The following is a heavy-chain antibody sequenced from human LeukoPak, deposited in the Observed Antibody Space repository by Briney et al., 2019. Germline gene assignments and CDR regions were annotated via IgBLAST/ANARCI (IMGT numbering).Heavy chain of an antibody. CDR1: GGSISNYY. CDR3: ARGARAGYNLEPFDY. Sequence: NSSETLSLTCPVSGGSISNYYYWTWIRQPPGKGLEWIGYVYYTGSTNFNPSLKSRVTMSLDTSRNQFSLKLSSVTAADTAVYYCARGARAGYNLEPFDYWGQGTLVTVSS. J-gene: IGHJ4*02. D-gene: IGHD5-24*01. CDR2: VYYTGST. V-gene: IGHV4-59*08.